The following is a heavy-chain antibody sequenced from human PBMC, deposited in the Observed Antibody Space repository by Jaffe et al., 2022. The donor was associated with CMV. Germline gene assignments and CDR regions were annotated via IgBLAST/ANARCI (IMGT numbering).Heavy chain of an antibody. Sequence: QVQLQESGPGLVKPSETLSLTCTVSGGSISSYYWSWIRQPAGKGLEWIGRIYTSGSTNYNPSLKSRVTMSVDTSKNQFSLKLSSVTAADTAVYYCAREGGLGNYYDSSGYRKYFDYWGQGTLVTVSS. CDR2: IYTSGST. CDR1: GGSISSYY. CDR3: AREGGLGNYYDSSGYRKYFDY. D-gene: IGHD3-22*01. J-gene: IGHJ4*02. V-gene: IGHV4-4*07.